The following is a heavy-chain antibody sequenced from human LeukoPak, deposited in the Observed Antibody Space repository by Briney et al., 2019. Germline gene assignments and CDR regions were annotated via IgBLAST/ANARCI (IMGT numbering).Heavy chain of an antibody. V-gene: IGHV3-48*01. Sequence: PGGSLRLSCAASGFSFSSYSMNWVRQAPGRGLEWTSYISSGSRTIFYADSVKGRFTISRDNAKNSLYLLMSGLRADDTAVYYCARESITGDRDFDYWGQGTLITVSS. CDR2: ISSGSRTI. D-gene: IGHD7-27*01. CDR1: GFSFSSYS. J-gene: IGHJ4*02. CDR3: ARESITGDRDFDY.